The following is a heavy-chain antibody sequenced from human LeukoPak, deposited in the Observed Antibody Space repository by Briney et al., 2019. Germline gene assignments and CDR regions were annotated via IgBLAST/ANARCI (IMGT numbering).Heavy chain of an antibody. Sequence: GGSLRLSCAASGFTFNSYEMSWVRQAPGKGLEWVSYISSSGSPIYYADSAEGRFTISRDNAKNSLYLQMSSLRAEDTAMYYCARVYSNYDPAAMDVWGQGTTVTVSS. CDR3: ARVYSNYDPAAMDV. J-gene: IGHJ6*02. CDR1: GFTFNSYE. CDR2: ISSSGSPI. V-gene: IGHV3-48*03. D-gene: IGHD4-11*01.